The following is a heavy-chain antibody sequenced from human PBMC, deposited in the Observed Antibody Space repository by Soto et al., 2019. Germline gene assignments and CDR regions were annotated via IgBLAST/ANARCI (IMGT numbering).Heavy chain of an antibody. D-gene: IGHD4-4*01. V-gene: IGHV3-30*18. CDR1: GFTFSSYG. CDR2: ISYDGSNK. CDR3: AKGLEYSNYYYYMDV. J-gene: IGHJ6*03. Sequence: GSLRLSCAASGFTFSSYGMHWVRQAPGKGLEWVAVISYDGSNKYYADSVKGRFTISRDNSKNTLYLQMNSLRAEDTAVYYCAKGLEYSNYYYYMDVWGKGTTVTVSS.